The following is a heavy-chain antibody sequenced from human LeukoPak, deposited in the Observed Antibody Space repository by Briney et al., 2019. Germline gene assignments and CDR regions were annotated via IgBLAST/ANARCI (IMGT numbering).Heavy chain of an antibody. D-gene: IGHD5-12*01. Sequence: ASVHVSCKASVYTFTDYYMHWVRQAPGQGLEWMGWINPSTGDTKYAQKFQGRVTMTRDSSISTGYMELSRLRSDDMAVYYCARDVYSGSSGGWFDPWGQGTLVTVSS. CDR1: VYTFTDYY. CDR3: ARDVYSGSSGGWFDP. J-gene: IGHJ5*02. V-gene: IGHV1-2*02. CDR2: INPSTGDT.